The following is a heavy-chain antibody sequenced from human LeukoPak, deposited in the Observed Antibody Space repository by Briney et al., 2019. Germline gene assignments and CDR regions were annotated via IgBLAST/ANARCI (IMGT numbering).Heavy chain of an antibody. CDR2: INHSGST. V-gene: IGHV4-34*01. Sequence: SETLSLTCAVYGGSFSGYYWSWIRQPPGKGLEWIGEINHSGSTNYNPSLKSRVTISVDTSKNQFSLKLSAVTAADTAVYYCARRKFQYYDILTGSYYYYYYMDVWGKGTRVTVSS. CDR3: ARRKFQYYDILTGSYYYYYYMDV. CDR1: GGSFSGYY. D-gene: IGHD3-9*01. J-gene: IGHJ6*03.